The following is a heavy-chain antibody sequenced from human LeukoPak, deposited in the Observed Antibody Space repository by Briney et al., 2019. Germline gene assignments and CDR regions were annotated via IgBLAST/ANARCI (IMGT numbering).Heavy chain of an antibody. CDR1: GFTFSSYS. D-gene: IGHD6-19*01. J-gene: IGHJ4*02. V-gene: IGHV3-21*01. Sequence: PGGSLRLSCAAFGFTFSSYSMNWVRQAPGKGLEWVSSISSSSSYIYYADSVKGRFTISRDNAKNSLYLQMNSLRAEDTAVYYCASVSSGWYFGDYWGQGTLVTVSS. CDR2: ISSSSSYI. CDR3: ASVSSGWYFGDY.